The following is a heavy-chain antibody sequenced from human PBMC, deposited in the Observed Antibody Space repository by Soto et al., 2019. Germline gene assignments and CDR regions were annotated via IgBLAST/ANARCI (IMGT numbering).Heavy chain of an antibody. CDR1: GGSISSSSYY. V-gene: IGHV4-39*01. J-gene: IGHJ4*02. CDR2: IYYSGST. CDR3: ARPYTFGGSYGWYFDY. D-gene: IGHD5-18*01. Sequence: SETLSLTCTVSGGSISSSSYYWGWIRQPPGKGLEWIGSIYYSGSTYYNPSLKSRVTISVDTSKNQFSLKLSSVTAADTAVYYCARPYTFGGSYGWYFDYWGQGTLVTVSS.